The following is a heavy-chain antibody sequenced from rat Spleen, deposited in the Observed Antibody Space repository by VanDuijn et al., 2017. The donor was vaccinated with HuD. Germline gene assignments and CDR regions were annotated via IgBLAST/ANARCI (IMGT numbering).Heavy chain of an antibody. D-gene: IGHD1-7*01. J-gene: IGHJ1*01. Sequence: EVQLVESGGGLVQPGRSMKLSCAALGFTFSNYYMAWVRQAPTKGLEWVASISTGGGNTYYRDSVKGRFTISRDNAKSTLYLQMDSLRFEDTATYYCARTGMGMGMTYWYFDFWGPGTMVTVSS. V-gene: IGHV5-25*01. CDR3: ARTGMGMGMTYWYFDF. CDR2: ISTGGGNT. CDR1: GFTFSNYY.